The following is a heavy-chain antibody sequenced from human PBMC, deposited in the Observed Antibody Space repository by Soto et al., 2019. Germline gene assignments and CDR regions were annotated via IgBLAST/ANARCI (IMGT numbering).Heavy chain of an antibody. CDR3: AKSLGSDYVWGSYPYYGMDV. CDR1: GFTFSSYA. Sequence: PGGSLRLSCAASGFTFSSYAMSWVRQAPGKGLEWVSAISGSGGSTYYADSVKGRFTISRDNSKNTLYLQMNSLRAEDTAVYYCAKSLGSDYVWGSYPYYGMDVWGQGTTVTVSS. D-gene: IGHD3-16*02. V-gene: IGHV3-23*01. CDR2: ISGSGGST. J-gene: IGHJ6*02.